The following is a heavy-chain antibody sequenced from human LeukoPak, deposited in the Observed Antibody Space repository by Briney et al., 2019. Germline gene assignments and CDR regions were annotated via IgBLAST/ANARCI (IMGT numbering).Heavy chain of an antibody. Sequence: ASVKVSCKASGYTFTGYYMHWVRQAPGQGLEWMGWINPNSGGTNYAQKLQGRVTMTTDTSTSTAYMELRSLRSADTAVYYCARDLYSSNYYYYGMDVWGQGTTVTVSS. CDR1: GYTFTGYY. D-gene: IGHD5-18*01. V-gene: IGHV1-2*02. J-gene: IGHJ6*02. CDR2: INPNSGGT. CDR3: ARDLYSSNYYYYGMDV.